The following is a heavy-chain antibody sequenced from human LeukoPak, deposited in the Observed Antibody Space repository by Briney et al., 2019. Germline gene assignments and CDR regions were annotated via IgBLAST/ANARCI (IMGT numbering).Heavy chain of an antibody. Sequence: PSETLSLTCIVSGDSISSSNYYWGWIRQPPGKGLEWIGSIYYSGSTYYNSSLKNRVTISVDPSKNHFSLKLTSVTAADTAVYYCVRLSRWLQLGLVVYWGPGTLVTVSS. D-gene: IGHD5-24*01. J-gene: IGHJ4*02. CDR1: GDSISSSNYY. V-gene: IGHV4-39*02. CDR2: IYYSGST. CDR3: VRLSRWLQLGLVVY.